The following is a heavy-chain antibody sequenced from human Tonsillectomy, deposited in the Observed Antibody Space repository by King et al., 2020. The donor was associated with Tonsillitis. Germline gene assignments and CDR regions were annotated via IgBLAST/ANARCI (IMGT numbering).Heavy chain of an antibody. CDR1: GFTFSSYA. D-gene: IGHD3-22*01. Sequence: VQLVESGGGVVQPGRSLRLSCAASGFTFSSYAMHWVRQAPGKGLEWVAVISHGGSNKYYADSVRGRFTISRDSSKNTVYLQLHSLRAEDTAVYYCAGDQSPGDSTGYLNNWGQGTLVTVSS. V-gene: IGHV3-30-3*01. J-gene: IGHJ4*02. CDR3: AGDQSPGDSTGYLNN. CDR2: ISHGGSNK.